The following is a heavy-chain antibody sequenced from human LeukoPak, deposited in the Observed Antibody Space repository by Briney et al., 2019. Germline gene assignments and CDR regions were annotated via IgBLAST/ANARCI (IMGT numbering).Heavy chain of an antibody. CDR1: GGFISDYY. D-gene: IGHD4-17*01. V-gene: IGHV4-59*01. Sequence: SETLSLTCIVSGGFISDYYWSWIRQPPGKCLEWIGYIYNSGSTQYNPSLKGRVSISVDTSKKQFSLRLNSVTAADTAVYYCAREPDRGDYGLDVWGQGTMVTVSS. CDR2: IYNSGST. J-gene: IGHJ3*01. CDR3: AREPDRGDYGLDV.